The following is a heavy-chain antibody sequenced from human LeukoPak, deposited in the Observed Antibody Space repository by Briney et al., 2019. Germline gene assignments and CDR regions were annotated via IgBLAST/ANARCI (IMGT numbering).Heavy chain of an antibody. J-gene: IGHJ6*02. V-gene: IGHV1-18*01. CDR2: ISAYNGNT. Sequence: ASVKVSCKASGYTFTSYVIRWVRQAPGQGLEWMGWISAYNGNTNYAQKLQGRVTMTTDTSTSTAYMELRSLRSDDTAVYYCARDLEWTSGYDYGMDVWGQGTTVTVSS. D-gene: IGHD1-1*01. CDR1: GYTFTSYV. CDR3: ARDLEWTSGYDYGMDV.